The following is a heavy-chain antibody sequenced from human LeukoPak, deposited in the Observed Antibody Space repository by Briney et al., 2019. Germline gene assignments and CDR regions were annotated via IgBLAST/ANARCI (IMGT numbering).Heavy chain of an antibody. V-gene: IGHV3-30*19. Sequence: GGSLRLSCAASGFTFSSYGMHWVRQAPGKGLEWVAVISYDGSNKYYADSVKGRFTISRDNSKNTLYLQMNSLRAEDTAVYYCARGGYSRRRYYYYYMDVWGKGTTVTVSS. CDR2: ISYDGSNK. CDR3: ARGGYSRRRYYYYYMDV. J-gene: IGHJ6*03. CDR1: GFTFSSYG. D-gene: IGHD4-11*01.